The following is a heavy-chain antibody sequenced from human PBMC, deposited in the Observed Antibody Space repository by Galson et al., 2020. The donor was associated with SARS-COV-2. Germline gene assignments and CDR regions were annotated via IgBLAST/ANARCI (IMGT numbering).Heavy chain of an antibody. D-gene: IGHD1-26*01. V-gene: IGHV3-72*01. CDR1: AFTFSDHY. CDR2: IRNNANSHFT. Sequence: SCAASAFTFSDHYMDWVRQAPGKGLEWVGRIRNNANSHFTEYAASVRGRFTISRDDSKNLLYLQMNSLKTEDTAVYYCVRERGVGATDFDHWGQGTQVTVSS. J-gene: IGHJ4*02. CDR3: VRERGVGATDFDH.